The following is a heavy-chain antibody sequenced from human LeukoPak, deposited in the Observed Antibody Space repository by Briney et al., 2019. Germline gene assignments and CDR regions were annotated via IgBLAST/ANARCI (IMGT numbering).Heavy chain of an antibody. CDR1: GYSISSGYY. D-gene: IGHD6-19*01. V-gene: IGHV4-38-2*01. CDR3: ASRRKAPGIAVAGTIAFDI. J-gene: IGHJ3*02. CDR2: IYHSGST. Sequence: SETLSLTCAVSGYSISSGYYWGWIRQPPGKGLEWIGSIYHSGSTYYNPSLKSRVTMSVDTSKNQFSLKLSSVTAADTAVYYCASRRKAPGIAVAGTIAFDIWGQGTMVTVSS.